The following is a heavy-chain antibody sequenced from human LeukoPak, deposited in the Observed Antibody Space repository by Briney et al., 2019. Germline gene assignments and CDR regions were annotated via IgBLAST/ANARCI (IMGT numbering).Heavy chain of an antibody. J-gene: IGHJ4*02. D-gene: IGHD2-2*01. V-gene: IGHV3-21*01. CDR3: AREAVVPAAFDY. Sequence: GGSLRLSCAASGFTFSSYIMNWVRQAPGKGLEWVSSISSSSSYIYYADSVKGRFTISRDNAKNSLYLQMNSLRAEDTAVYYCAREAVVPAAFDYWGQGTLVTVSS. CDR1: GFTFSSYI. CDR2: ISSSSSYI.